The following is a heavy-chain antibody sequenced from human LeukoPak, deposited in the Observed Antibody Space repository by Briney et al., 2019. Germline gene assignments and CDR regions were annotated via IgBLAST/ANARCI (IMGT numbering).Heavy chain of an antibody. Sequence: GASVKVSCKASGYTFTSYGISWVRQATGQGLEWMGWISAYNGNTNYAQKLQGRVTMTTDTSTSTAYMELRSLRSDDTAVYYCARDWVFYDSSGQYYFDYWGQGTLVTVSS. CDR2: ISAYNGNT. CDR3: ARDWVFYDSSGQYYFDY. J-gene: IGHJ4*02. D-gene: IGHD3-22*01. V-gene: IGHV1-18*01. CDR1: GYTFTSYG.